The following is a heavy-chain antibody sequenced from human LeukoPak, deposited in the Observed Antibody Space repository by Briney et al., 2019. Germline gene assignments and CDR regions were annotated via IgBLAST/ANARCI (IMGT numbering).Heavy chain of an antibody. Sequence: KPSETLSLTCTVSGGSISSYYWSWIRQPPGKGLEWIGYIYYNGSTNYNPSLKSRVTISVDTSKNQFSLKLSSVTAADTAVYHCARTTDSSGFSPFQYWGQGTLVTVSS. CDR2: IYYNGST. J-gene: IGHJ1*01. CDR3: ARTTDSSGFSPFQY. CDR1: GGSISSYY. D-gene: IGHD3-22*01. V-gene: IGHV4-59*01.